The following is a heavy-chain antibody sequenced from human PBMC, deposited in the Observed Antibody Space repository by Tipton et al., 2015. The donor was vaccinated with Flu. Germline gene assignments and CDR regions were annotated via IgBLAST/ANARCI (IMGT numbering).Heavy chain of an antibody. CDR2: IYYSGST. Sequence: TLSLTCTVSGGSISSYYWSWIRQPPGKGLEWIGYIYYSGSTNYNPSLKSRVTISVDTSKNQFSLKLSSVTAADTAVYYCARGGGLPVDYWGQGTLVTVSS. CDR1: GGSISSYY. J-gene: IGHJ4*02. D-gene: IGHD3/OR15-3a*01. V-gene: IGHV4-59*01. CDR3: ARGGGLPVDY.